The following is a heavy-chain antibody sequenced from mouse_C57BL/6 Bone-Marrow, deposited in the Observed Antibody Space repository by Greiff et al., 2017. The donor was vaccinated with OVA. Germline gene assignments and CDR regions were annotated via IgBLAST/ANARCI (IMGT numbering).Heavy chain of an antibody. CDR1: GYTFTSYW. V-gene: IGHV1-59*01. J-gene: IGHJ2*01. CDR3: AREYDGYDY. CDR2: IDPSDSYT. Sequence: QVQLQQSGAELVRPGTSVKLSCKASGYTFTSYWMHWVKQRPGQGLEWIGVIDPSDSYTNYHQKFKGKVTLSVDTSSSTAYMQLSSLTSEDSAVYDCAREYDGYDYWGQGTTLTVSS. D-gene: IGHD2-3*01.